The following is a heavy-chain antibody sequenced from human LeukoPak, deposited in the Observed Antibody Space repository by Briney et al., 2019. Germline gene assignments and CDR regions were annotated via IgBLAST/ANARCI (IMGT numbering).Heavy chain of an antibody. CDR2: ISGSGGST. J-gene: IGHJ4*02. CDR1: GFTFSSYG. D-gene: IGHD3-3*01. CDR3: AKLEGRIRSDFYKYPFDF. V-gene: IGHV3-23*01. Sequence: GGSLRLSCAASGFTFSSYGMSWVRQAPGKGLEWVSAISGSGGSTYYADSVKGRFTISRDNSKNTLYLQMNSLRAEDTAVYYCAKLEGRIRSDFYKYPFDFWGQGILVTVSS.